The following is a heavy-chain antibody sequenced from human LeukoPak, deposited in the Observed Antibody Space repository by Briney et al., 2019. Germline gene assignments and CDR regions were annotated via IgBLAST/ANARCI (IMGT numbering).Heavy chain of an antibody. D-gene: IGHD2-8*01. V-gene: IGHV3-30*02. J-gene: IGHJ6*03. CDR3: AKDRCSNGIGCYYYYMDV. CDR1: GFSFSSYG. CDR2: IQYDGSNE. Sequence: GGSLRLSCAASGFSFSSYGMHWVRQAPGKGLEWVAYIQYDGSNEQYADSVKGRFSISRDSSKNILNLQMNSLRAEDTAEYYCAKDRCSNGIGCYYYYMDVWGKGTTVTIYS.